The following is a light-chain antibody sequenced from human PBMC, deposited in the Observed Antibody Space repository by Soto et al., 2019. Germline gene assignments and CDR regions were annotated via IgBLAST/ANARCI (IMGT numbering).Light chain of an antibody. CDR1: SSDVGGYNY. CDR2: EVT. J-gene: IGLJ1*01. CDR3: SSYAGSTRGV. Sequence: QSVLTQPPSASGSPGQSVTISCTGTSSDVGGYNYVSWYQQHPGKAPKLMIYEVTQRPSGVPDRFSGSKFGNTAYPTVSGLQAEDEADYYCSSYAGSTRGVFGTGTKVTVL. V-gene: IGLV2-8*01.